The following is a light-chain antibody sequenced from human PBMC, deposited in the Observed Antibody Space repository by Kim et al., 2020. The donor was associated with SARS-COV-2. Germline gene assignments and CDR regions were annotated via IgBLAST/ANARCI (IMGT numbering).Light chain of an antibody. V-gene: IGKV3-11*01. CDR3: QQRGNWPPT. Sequence: EMVLTQSPATLSLSPGERATLSCRASQSVSSYLAWYQQKPGQAPRLLIYDASNRATGIPARFSGSGSGTDFTLTISSLEPEDFAVYYCQQRGNWPPTFGQGTKVEIK. CDR1: QSVSSY. J-gene: IGKJ1*01. CDR2: DAS.